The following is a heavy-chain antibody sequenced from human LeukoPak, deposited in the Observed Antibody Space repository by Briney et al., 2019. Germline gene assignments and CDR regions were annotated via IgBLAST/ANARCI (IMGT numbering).Heavy chain of an antibody. CDR2: IYHSGST. CDR1: GGSISSGGYS. V-gene: IGHV4-30-2*02. J-gene: IGHJ4*02. D-gene: IGHD3-22*01. Sequence: SQTLSLTCAVSGGSISSGGYSWSWIRQPPGKGLEWIGYIYHSGSTYYNPSLKSRVTISVDRSKNQFSLKLSSVTAADTAVYYCARSKTPDSSGYYSPFDYWGQGTLVAVSS. CDR3: ARSKTPDSSGYYSPFDY.